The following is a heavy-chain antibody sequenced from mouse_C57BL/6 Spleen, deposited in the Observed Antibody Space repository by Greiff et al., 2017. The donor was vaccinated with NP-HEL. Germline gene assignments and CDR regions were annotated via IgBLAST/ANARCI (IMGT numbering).Heavy chain of an antibody. CDR1: GFNIKDYY. Sequence: VQLQQSGAELVKPGASVKLSCTASGFNIKDYYMHWVKQRPEQGLEWIGRIDPEDGETKYDPKFQGKATITADTSSNTAYLQLSSLTSEDTAVYYCASYYYGSNLYYFDYWGQGTTLTVSS. CDR2: IDPEDGET. J-gene: IGHJ2*01. CDR3: ASYYYGSNLYYFDY. D-gene: IGHD1-1*01. V-gene: IGHV14-2*01.